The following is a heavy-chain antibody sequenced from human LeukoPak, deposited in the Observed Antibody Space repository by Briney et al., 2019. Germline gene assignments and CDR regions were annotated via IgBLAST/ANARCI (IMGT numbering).Heavy chain of an antibody. D-gene: IGHD1-14*01. Sequence: PGGSLRLSCAASGFTFSSYAMPWVRQAPGKGLEWVAVISYDGSNKYYADSVKGRFTISRDNSKNTLYLQMNSLRAEDTAVYYCARDPGRSRYFQHWGQGTLVTVSS. CDR1: GFTFSSYA. CDR3: ARDPGRSRYFQH. J-gene: IGHJ1*01. V-gene: IGHV3-30-3*01. CDR2: ISYDGSNK.